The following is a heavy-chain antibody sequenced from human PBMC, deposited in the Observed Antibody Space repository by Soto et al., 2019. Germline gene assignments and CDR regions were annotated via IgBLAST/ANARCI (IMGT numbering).Heavy chain of an antibody. J-gene: IGHJ4*02. CDR1: GYTFTNYY. D-gene: IGHD2-21*02. CDR2: INPSGGST. V-gene: IGHV1-46*01. Sequence: ASVKVSCKASGYTFTNYYMHWVRQAPGQGLEWMGIINPSGGSTSYAQKFQGRVTMTRDTSTSTVYMELSSLRSEDTAVYYCARAPLHIVVVTTILDYWGQGTLVTVS. CDR3: ARAPLHIVVVTTILDY.